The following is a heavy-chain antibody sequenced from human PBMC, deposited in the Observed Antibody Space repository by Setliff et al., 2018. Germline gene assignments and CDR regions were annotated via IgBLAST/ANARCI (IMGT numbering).Heavy chain of an antibody. CDR1: GDTFGSYT. Sequence: SVKVSCKASGDTFGSYTISWLRQAPGQGLEWMGGIIPILGVPNYAQKFRGRVATTTDESTSTAYMELSSLKSEDTAVYYCANEHGTTVTVENYHYYMDVWGKGTTVTVSS. CDR3: ANEHGTTVTVENYHYYMDV. D-gene: IGHD4-4*01. CDR2: IIPILGVP. V-gene: IGHV1-69*16. J-gene: IGHJ6*03.